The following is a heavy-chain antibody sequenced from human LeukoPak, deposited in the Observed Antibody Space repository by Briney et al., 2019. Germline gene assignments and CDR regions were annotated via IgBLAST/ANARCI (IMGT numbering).Heavy chain of an antibody. J-gene: IGHJ4*02. Sequence: ASVKVSCKAPGYTFTGFYIHWVRQAPGQGLEWMGWINLNSGGTDYAQRFQGRIIMTRDTPITTAYMELSSLTSDDTAIYYCASRPDTSSVTLFDYWGQGALVTVSS. D-gene: IGHD6-19*01. V-gene: IGHV1-2*02. CDR3: ASRPDTSSVTLFDY. CDR2: INLNSGGT. CDR1: GYTFTGFY.